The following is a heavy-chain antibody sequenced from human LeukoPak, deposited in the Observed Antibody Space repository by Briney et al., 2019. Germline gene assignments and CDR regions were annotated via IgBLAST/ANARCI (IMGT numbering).Heavy chain of an antibody. D-gene: IGHD3-10*01. Sequence: GGSLRLSCEASGFTFRSYWMTWVRQSPGKGLEWVANIKPDGSDKFHVDSVKGRFTISRDNAKNSLYLQMSNLRAEDTAVYYCARGGHRQKEFWGQGTLVTVSS. J-gene: IGHJ4*02. CDR3: ARGGHRQKEF. V-gene: IGHV3-7*01. CDR1: GFTFRSYW. CDR2: IKPDGSDK.